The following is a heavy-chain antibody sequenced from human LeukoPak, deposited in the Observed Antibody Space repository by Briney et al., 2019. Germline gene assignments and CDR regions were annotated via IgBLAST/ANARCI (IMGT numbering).Heavy chain of an antibody. CDR3: ARVSGYYGSGRPPSGRSYYYMDV. D-gene: IGHD3-10*01. V-gene: IGHV4-34*01. Sequence: SETLSLTCAVYGGSFSGYYWSWIRPPPGKGLEWIGEINHSGSTNYNPSLKSRVTISVDTSKNQFSLKLSSVTAADTAVYYCARVSGYYGSGRPPSGRSYYYMDVWGKGTTVTVSS. CDR1: GGSFSGYY. J-gene: IGHJ6*03. CDR2: INHSGST.